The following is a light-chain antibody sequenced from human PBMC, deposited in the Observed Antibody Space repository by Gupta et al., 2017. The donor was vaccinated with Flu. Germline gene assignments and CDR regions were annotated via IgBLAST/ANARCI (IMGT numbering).Light chain of an antibody. CDR2: VNG. J-gene: IGLJ1*01. V-gene: IGLV1-40*01. CDR1: SSNLGAGYD. CDR3: QSYASSLSGSV. Sequence: SSNLGAGYDVHWYQLLPDTAPKLVMYVNGNRPSGVPDRFSGSKSGTSASLAITGLQAEDEAAYYCQSYASSLSGSVFGTGTKVTVL.